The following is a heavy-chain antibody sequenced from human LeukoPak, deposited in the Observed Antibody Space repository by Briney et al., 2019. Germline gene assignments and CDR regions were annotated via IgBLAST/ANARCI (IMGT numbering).Heavy chain of an antibody. CDR3: ARGPSVTSIGGP. CDR1: GGSIRHYY. J-gene: IGHJ5*02. CDR2: TYYGGST. V-gene: IGHV4-59*01. D-gene: IGHD4-17*01. Sequence: SETLSLTCTASGGSIRHYYWSWIRQPPEKGLEWIGYTYYGGSTKFNPSLKSRVAISVDTYKKQFSLNLTSVTAADTAVYYCARGPSVTSIGGPWGQGTLVTVSA.